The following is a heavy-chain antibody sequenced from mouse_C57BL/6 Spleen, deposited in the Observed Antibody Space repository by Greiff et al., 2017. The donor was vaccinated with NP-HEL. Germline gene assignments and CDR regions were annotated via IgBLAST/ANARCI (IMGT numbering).Heavy chain of an antibody. CDR2: IDPSDSET. V-gene: IGHV1-52*01. J-gene: IGHJ2*01. D-gene: IGHD2-4*01. Sequence: QVQLQQPGAELVRPGSSVKLSCKASGYTFTSYWMHWVKQRPIQGLEWIGNIDPSDSETHYNQKFKDKATLTVDKSSSTAYMQLSSLTSEDSAVYYCARWDDYDEGYFDYWGQGTTLTVSS. CDR3: ARWDDYDEGYFDY. CDR1: GYTFTSYW.